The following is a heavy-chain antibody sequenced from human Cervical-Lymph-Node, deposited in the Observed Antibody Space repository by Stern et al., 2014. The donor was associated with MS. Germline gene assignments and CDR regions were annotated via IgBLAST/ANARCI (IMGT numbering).Heavy chain of an antibody. CDR3: THYTTVWAKYIQT. J-gene: IGHJ1*01. V-gene: IGHV2-5*01. CDR1: GFSLNADTMG. CDR2: VDWYDEK. Sequence: ESGPTLVKPTENLTLTCTVYGFSLNADTMGVGWIRQPPGKAPEWLACVDWYDEKRYIPTLKSRRPISKHTSKTHVVLTMTNLCPVDTATYFFTHYTTVWAKYIQTWCQAPLFIVSS. D-gene: IGHD2-2*02.